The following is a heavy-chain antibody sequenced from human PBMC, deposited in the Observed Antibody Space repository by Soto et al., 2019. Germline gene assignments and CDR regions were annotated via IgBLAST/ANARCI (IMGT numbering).Heavy chain of an antibody. CDR3: AKESGFLRRPGYFDY. J-gene: IGHJ4*02. CDR1: EITLNIYW. CDR2: LSATSGST. Sequence: GGSLRLSCTASEITLNIYWMHWVRQAPGKGLEWVSTLSATSGSTYYADSVKGRFTMSRDNSKNTLYLQMNSLRAEDTAVYYCAKESGFLRRPGYFDYWGQGTLVTVSS. V-gene: IGHV3-23*01. D-gene: IGHD3-9*01.